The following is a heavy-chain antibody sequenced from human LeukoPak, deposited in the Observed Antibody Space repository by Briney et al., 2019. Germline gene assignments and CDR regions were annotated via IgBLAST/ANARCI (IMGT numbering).Heavy chain of an antibody. CDR2: IYTSGSY. V-gene: IGHV4-61*09. Sequence: SETLSLTCTVSGGSISSYSYYWSWMPQPARKGLEWIRHIYTSGSYNHNPSRKGPVTISADKSQNQLSLKPGTATAADTAVYYCARASLGFTVFGVVKRWFDPWGQGTLVTVSS. D-gene: IGHD3-3*01. CDR3: ARASLGFTVFGVVKRWFDP. J-gene: IGHJ5*02. CDR1: GGSISSYSYY.